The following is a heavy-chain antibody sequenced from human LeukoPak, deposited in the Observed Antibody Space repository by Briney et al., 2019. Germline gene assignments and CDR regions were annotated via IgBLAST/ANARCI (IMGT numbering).Heavy chain of an antibody. V-gene: IGHV4-39*01. CDR3: ARQTGSGLFTLP. CDR2: IYYTGNT. Sequence: GSLRLSCAASGFTFSSYEMNWVRQAPGKGLEWIGSIYYTGNTYYNASLKSRATISIATSKNQISLRLTSVPATDTAMYYCARQTGSGLFTLPGGQGTLVTVSS. J-gene: IGHJ4*02. D-gene: IGHD3/OR15-3a*01. CDR1: GFTFSSYE.